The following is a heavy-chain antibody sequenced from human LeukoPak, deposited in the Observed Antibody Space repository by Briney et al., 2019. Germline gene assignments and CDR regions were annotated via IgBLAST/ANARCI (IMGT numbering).Heavy chain of an antibody. V-gene: IGHV4-4*09. Sequence: ETLSLTCTVSGVSMSAYQWSWVRQSPEKGLEWIGCINTKGETSYNPSLKSRVTTSVDTSKSQFSLRLTSVTAADTAVYYCATSNDAKIAPFDHWGQGGPVTVSS. J-gene: IGHJ4*02. CDR2: INTKGET. D-gene: IGHD2-21*01. CDR3: ATSNDAKIAPFDH. CDR1: GVSMSAYQ.